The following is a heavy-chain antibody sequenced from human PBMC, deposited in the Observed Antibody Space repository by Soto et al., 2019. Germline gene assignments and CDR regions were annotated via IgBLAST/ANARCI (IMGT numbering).Heavy chain of an antibody. Sequence: QVQLVESGGGVVQPGRSLRLSCAASGFTFSSYAIHWVRQAPGKGLEWVAVVSYDGSNKYYADSVKGRFTISRDNSKNTLYLQMNSLRAEDTAVYYCARDPDGDYVLSWFDPWGQGTLVTVSS. V-gene: IGHV3-30-3*01. CDR3: ARDPDGDYVLSWFDP. D-gene: IGHD4-17*01. CDR2: VSYDGSNK. CDR1: GFTFSSYA. J-gene: IGHJ5*02.